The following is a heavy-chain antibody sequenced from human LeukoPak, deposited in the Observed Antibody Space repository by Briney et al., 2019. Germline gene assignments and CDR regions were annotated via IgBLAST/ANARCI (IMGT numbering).Heavy chain of an antibody. CDR2: INHSGTT. CDR3: ARGPQSRFDY. CDR1: GGSFSGYY. Sequence: WETLSLTCAVYGGSFSGYYWSWIRQPPGKGLEWIGEINHSGTTNYNPSLKSRVTISVDTSKNQFSLKLTSVTAADTAVYYCARGPQSRFDYWGQGTLVTVSS. J-gene: IGHJ4*02. V-gene: IGHV4-34*01.